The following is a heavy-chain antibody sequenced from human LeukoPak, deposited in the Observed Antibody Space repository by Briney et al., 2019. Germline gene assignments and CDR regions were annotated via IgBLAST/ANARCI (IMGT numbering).Heavy chain of an antibody. J-gene: IGHJ6*03. CDR2: LTGGGGGA. Sequence: GGSLRLSCAASGFTFINYAMTWVRQAPGKGPEWVSGLTGGGGGAYYADSVKGRFTISRDNSMNTLSLQMNSLRAEDTAIYYCGRGHNSGSYYYMDVWGKGTTVTVSS. CDR1: GFTFINYA. CDR3: GRGHNSGSYYYMDV. D-gene: IGHD6-19*01. V-gene: IGHV3-23*01.